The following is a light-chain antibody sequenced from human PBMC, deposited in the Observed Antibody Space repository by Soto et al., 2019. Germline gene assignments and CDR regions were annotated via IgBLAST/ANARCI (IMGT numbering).Light chain of an antibody. CDR3: SSYTTSSTVA. Sequence: QSALTQSASVSGSPGQSITISCTGTSSDIGGYNYVSWYQQHPDKAPKRMIFEVSNRPSGVSNRFSGSKSGNTASLTISGLLPEDEADYYCSSYTTSSTVAFGGGTKLTVL. V-gene: IGLV2-14*01. J-gene: IGLJ2*01. CDR1: SSDIGGYNY. CDR2: EVS.